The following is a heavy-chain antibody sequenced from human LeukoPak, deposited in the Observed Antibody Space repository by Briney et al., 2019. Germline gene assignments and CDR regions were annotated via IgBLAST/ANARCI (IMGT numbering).Heavy chain of an antibody. Sequence: SETLSLTCSVSGYSISSGYYWGWIRQPPGKGLEWIGSIYQSGSTYYNPSLKSRVTISVDTSKNEFSLKLSSVTAADTAVYYCARSLGGQNVVVVAVSHFDYWGQGTLVTVSS. J-gene: IGHJ4*02. D-gene: IGHD2-15*01. CDR1: GYSISSGYY. CDR3: ARSLGGQNVVVVAVSHFDY. V-gene: IGHV4-38-2*02. CDR2: IYQSGST.